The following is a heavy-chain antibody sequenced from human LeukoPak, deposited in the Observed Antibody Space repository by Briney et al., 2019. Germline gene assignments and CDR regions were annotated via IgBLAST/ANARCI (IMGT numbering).Heavy chain of an antibody. CDR1: GFTFSSYD. CDR2: ISGSGGSI. CDR3: ASVFDS. J-gene: IGHJ4*02. Sequence: PGGSLRLSCAASGFTFSSYDMSWVRQAPGKGLEWVSAISGSGGSIYYADSVKGRFTISRDNAKNTVFLQMSSLSVEDTAVYYCASVFDSWGQGFLVTVSS. V-gene: IGHV3-23*01. D-gene: IGHD5/OR15-5a*01.